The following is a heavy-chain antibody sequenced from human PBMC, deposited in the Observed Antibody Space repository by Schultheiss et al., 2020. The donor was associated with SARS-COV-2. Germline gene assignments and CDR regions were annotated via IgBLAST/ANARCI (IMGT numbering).Heavy chain of an antibody. J-gene: IGHJ4*02. Sequence: GGSLRLSCAASGFTFSSFGMHWVRQAPGKGLEWMATISYEGTITYYADSVKGRFTISRDNAKNSLYLQMNSLRAEDTAVYYCARDLRRRKWEPHRADANDYWGQGTLVTVSS. CDR2: ISYEGTIT. CDR3: ARDLRRRKWEPHRADANDY. D-gene: IGHD1-26*01. CDR1: GFTFSSFG. V-gene: IGHV3-30*03.